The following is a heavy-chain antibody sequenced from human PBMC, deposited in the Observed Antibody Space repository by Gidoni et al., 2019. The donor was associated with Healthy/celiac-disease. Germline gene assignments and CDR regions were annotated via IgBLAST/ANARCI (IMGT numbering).Heavy chain of an antibody. J-gene: IGHJ4*02. CDR2: IKSKTDGGTT. V-gene: IGHV3-15*01. CDR1: GFTFSNAW. Sequence: EVQLVESGGGLVKPGGSLRLSCAASGFTFSNAWMGWVRQAPGKGLEWVGRIKSKTDGGTTDYAAPVKGRFTISRDDSKNTLYMQMNSLKTEDTAVYYCTTRYQLLYGDYWGQGTLVTVSS. CDR3: TTRYQLLYGDY. D-gene: IGHD2-2*02.